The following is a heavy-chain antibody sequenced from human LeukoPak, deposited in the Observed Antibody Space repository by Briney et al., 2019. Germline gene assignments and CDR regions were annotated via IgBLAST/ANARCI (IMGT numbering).Heavy chain of an antibody. CDR2: IRYDGSNK. Sequence: QPGGSLRLSCAASGFTFSSYGMHWVRQAPGKGLEWVAFIRYDGSNKYYADSVKGRFTISRDNSKNTLYLQMNSLRAEDTAVYYCAKVRIWFGDPGGDAFDIWGQGTMVTVSS. CDR3: AKVRIWFGDPGGDAFDI. V-gene: IGHV3-30*02. J-gene: IGHJ3*02. D-gene: IGHD3-10*01. CDR1: GFTFSSYG.